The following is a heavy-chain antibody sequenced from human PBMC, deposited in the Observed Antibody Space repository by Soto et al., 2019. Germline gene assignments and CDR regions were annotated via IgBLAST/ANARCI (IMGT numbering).Heavy chain of an antibody. CDR1: GGSIISYY. D-gene: IGHD1-7*01. CDR2: IYYSGNT. J-gene: IGHJ4*02. Sequence: SETLSLTCTVSGGSIISYYCIFIRHPPFKGLEWIGYIYYSGNTNYNPSLKSRVTISVDTSKNQFSLKLSSVTAADTAVYYCGRGEVDRYNWNYGIDYWGQGTLVTVSS. CDR3: GRGEVDRYNWNYGIDY. V-gene: IGHV4-59*01.